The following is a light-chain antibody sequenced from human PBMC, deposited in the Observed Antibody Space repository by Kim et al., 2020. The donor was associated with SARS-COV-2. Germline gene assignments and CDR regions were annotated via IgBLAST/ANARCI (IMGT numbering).Light chain of an antibody. CDR1: QSINVW. Sequence: SASVGDRVSITCRATQSINVWFAWYQQKPGKAPNLMIYQTSTLQSGVPSRFSGSGSGTEFTLTISSLQPDDLGIYYCQQYYILPYTFGRGTKLEI. J-gene: IGKJ2*01. CDR3: QQYYILPYT. CDR2: QTS. V-gene: IGKV1-5*03.